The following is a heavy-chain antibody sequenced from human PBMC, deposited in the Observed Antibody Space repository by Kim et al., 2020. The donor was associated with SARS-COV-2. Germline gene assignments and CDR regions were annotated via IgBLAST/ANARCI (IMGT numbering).Heavy chain of an antibody. CDR2: IKQDGSEK. J-gene: IGHJ6*02. CDR3: ARDNLRTIFGVVIDYYGMDV. CDR1: GFTFSSYW. V-gene: IGHV3-7*01. Sequence: GGSLRLSCAASGFTFSSYWMSWVRQAPGKGLEWVANIKQDGSEKYYVDSVKGRFTISRDNAKNSLYLQMNSLRAEDTAVYYCARDNLRTIFGVVIDYYGMDVWGQGTTVTVSS. D-gene: IGHD3-3*01.